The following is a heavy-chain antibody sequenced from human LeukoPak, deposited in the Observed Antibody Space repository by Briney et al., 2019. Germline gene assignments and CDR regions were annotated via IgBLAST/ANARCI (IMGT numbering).Heavy chain of an antibody. CDR2: ISGSGGST. CDR3: AKDPQSRYCSSTSCYGPVWFDP. J-gene: IGHJ5*02. V-gene: IGHV3-23*01. Sequence: GASLRLSCAASGFTFSSYAMSWVRQAPGKGLEWVSAISGSGGSTYYADSVKGRFTISRDNSKNTLYLQMSSLRAEDTAVYYCAKDPQSRYCSSTSCYGPVWFDPWGQGTLVTVSS. CDR1: GFTFSSYA. D-gene: IGHD2-2*01.